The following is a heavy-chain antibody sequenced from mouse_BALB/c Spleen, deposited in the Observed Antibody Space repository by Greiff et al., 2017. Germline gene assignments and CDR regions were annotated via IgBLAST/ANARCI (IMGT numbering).Heavy chain of an antibody. J-gene: IGHJ1*01. Sequence: VQLKESGPELVKPGASVKMSCKASGYTFTDYVISWVKQRTGQGLEWIGEIYPGSGSTYYNEKFKGKATLTADKSSNTAYMQLSSLTSEDSAVYFCARLGDWYFDVWGAGTTVTVSS. CDR3: ARLGDWYFDV. CDR1: GYTFTDYV. CDR2: IYPGSGST. V-gene: IGHV1-77*01.